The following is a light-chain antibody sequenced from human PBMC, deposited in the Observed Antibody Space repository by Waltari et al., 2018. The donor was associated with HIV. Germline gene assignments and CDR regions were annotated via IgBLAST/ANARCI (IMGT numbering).Light chain of an antibody. CDR1: SGDVGGYNF. CDR3: CSYTSSGPRYVL. V-gene: IGLV2-14*03. Sequence: QSALTQPASVSGSLGQSITIPCTGTSGDVGGYNFLPWYQQHPGKAPKLIIYNVNSRPSGVSIRFSGSRSANTASLTISGLQAEDEADYFCCSYTSSGPRYVLFGGGTRLTVL. J-gene: IGLJ2*01. CDR2: NVN.